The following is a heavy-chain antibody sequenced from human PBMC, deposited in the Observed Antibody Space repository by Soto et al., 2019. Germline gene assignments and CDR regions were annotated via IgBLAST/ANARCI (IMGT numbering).Heavy chain of an antibody. CDR1: GFTLSIYS. CDR2: ITTSSSFR. Sequence: GGSLRLSCAASGFTLSIYSMNWVRQAPGKGLEWVADITTSSSFRFYADSVEGRFTISRDDAKNSIYLQMNSLRAEDTGVYYCVRDDFGLGIDYWGLGTLVTVSS. CDR3: VRDDFGLGIDY. J-gene: IGHJ4*02. D-gene: IGHD1-26*01. V-gene: IGHV3-21*01.